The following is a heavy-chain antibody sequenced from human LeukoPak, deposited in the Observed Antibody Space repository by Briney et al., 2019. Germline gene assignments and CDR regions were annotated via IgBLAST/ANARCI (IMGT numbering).Heavy chain of an antibody. J-gene: IGHJ4*02. D-gene: IGHD3-10*01. CDR2: IYSSGDT. CDR3: ARDVGSGGGTFPTYHFDF. Sequence: SKTRSFTFNFQDGCISSDCRDWIRQPAGKELDWIGRIYSSGDTNYNPSLKSRVTMSVDTSKNQFSLRLSSLTAADTAVYYCARDVGSGGGTFPTYHFDFWGQGTLVTVSS. V-gene: IGHV4-4*07. CDR1: DGCISSDC.